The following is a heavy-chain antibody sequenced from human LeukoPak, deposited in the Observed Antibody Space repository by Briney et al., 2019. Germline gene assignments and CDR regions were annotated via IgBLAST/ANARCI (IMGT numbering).Heavy chain of an antibody. CDR3: ANDAAAGPRIGVDY. D-gene: IGHD6-13*01. Sequence: QPGGSLRLSCAASGFTFSRYWMHWVRQVPGKGLVWVSRINTNGSSTNYADSVKGRFTISRDNAKDTLYLQMNSLRAEDTAVYYCANDAAAGPRIGVDYWGQGTLVTVSS. V-gene: IGHV3-74*01. CDR1: GFTFSRYW. CDR2: INTNGSST. J-gene: IGHJ4*02.